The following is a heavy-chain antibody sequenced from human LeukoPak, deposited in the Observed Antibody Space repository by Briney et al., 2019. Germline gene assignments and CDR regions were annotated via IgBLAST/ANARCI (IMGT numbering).Heavy chain of an antibody. V-gene: IGHV3-53*01. CDR3: AREGYCSGGSCEY. CDR2: IYSGGST. Sequence: GGSLRLSCAASGFTVSSNYMSWVRQAPGKGLEWVSVIYSGGSTYYADSVKGQFTISRDNSKNTLHLQMNSLRAEDTAVYYCAREGYCSGGSCEYWGQGTLVTVSS. CDR1: GFTVSSNY. D-gene: IGHD2-15*01. J-gene: IGHJ4*02.